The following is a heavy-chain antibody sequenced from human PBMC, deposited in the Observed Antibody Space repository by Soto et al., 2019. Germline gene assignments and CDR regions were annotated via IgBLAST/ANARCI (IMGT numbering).Heavy chain of an antibody. V-gene: IGHV4-61*01. CDR3: AKALKDSSSPYVDY. CDR2: IYYSGST. Sequence: QVQLQESGPGLVKPSETLSLTCTVSGGSVSSGSYYWSWIRQPPGKGLEWIGYIYYSGSTNYNPSRKSRVTISVDTAKNQFSLKLSSVTAADTAVYYCAKALKDSSSPYVDYWGQGTLVTVSS. CDR1: GGSVSSGSYY. J-gene: IGHJ4*02. D-gene: IGHD6-6*01.